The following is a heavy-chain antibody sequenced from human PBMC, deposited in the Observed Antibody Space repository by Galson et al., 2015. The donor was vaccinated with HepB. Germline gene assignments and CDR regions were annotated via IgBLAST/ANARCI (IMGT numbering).Heavy chain of an antibody. CDR2: ISWNSDFT. Sequence: SLRLSCAASGFTFEDYAMHWVRQVPGKGREWVSGISWNSDFTGYADSVRGRFTISRDNAKYFLYLQMNSLRPEDTALYYCAQDLTYYYGSGSYFVGMDVWGQGTTVTVSS. V-gene: IGHV3-9*01. CDR3: AQDLTYYYGSGSYFVGMDV. J-gene: IGHJ6*02. D-gene: IGHD3-10*01. CDR1: GFTFEDYA.